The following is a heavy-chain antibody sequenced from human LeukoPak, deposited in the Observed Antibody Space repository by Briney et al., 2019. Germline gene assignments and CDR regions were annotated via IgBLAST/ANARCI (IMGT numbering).Heavy chain of an antibody. J-gene: IGHJ4*02. CDR3: ARDLGSTTYYGPPDY. Sequence: GGSLRLSCAASGFTFSSYSMNWVRQAPGKGLEWVSSISSSSSYIYYADSVKGRFTISRDNAKNSLYLQMNSLRAEDTAVYYCARDLGSTTYYGPPDYWGQGTLVTVSS. CDR1: GFTFSSYS. V-gene: IGHV3-21*01. CDR2: ISSSSSYI. D-gene: IGHD3-10*01.